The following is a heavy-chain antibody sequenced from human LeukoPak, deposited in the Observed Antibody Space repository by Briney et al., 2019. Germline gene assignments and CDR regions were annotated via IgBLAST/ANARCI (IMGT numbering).Heavy chain of an antibody. Sequence: SETLSLTCAVYGGSFSGYYWGWIRQPPGKGLEWIGEINHSGSTNYNPSLKSRVTISVDTSKNQFSLKLSSVTAADTAVYYCARGPRIVTYYYDSSGYYFDYWGQGTLVTVSS. CDR3: ARGPRIVTYYYDSSGYYFDY. CDR2: INHSGST. J-gene: IGHJ4*02. CDR1: GGSFSGYY. D-gene: IGHD3-22*01. V-gene: IGHV4-34*01.